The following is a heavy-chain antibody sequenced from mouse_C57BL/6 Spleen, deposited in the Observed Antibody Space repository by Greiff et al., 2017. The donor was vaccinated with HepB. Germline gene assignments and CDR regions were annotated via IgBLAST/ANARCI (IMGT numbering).Heavy chain of an antibody. D-gene: IGHD1-1*01. CDR3: TRGGFITTVVDAMDY. Sequence: VQLQQSGAELVRPGASVTLSCKASGYTFTDYEMHWVKQTPVHGLEWIGAIDPETGGTAYNQKFKGKAILTADKSSSTAYMELRSLTSEDSAVYYCTRGGFITTVVDAMDYWGQGTSVTVSS. CDR2: IDPETGGT. CDR1: GYTFTDYE. V-gene: IGHV1-15*01. J-gene: IGHJ4*01.